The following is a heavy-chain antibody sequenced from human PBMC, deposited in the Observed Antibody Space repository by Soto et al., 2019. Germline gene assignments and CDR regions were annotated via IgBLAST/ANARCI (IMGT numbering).Heavy chain of an antibody. V-gene: IGHV3-20*04. Sequence: GGSLRLSCAASGFTFDDYGMSWVRQAPGKGLEWVSGINWNDGITAHADSVKGRFTISRDNAKNSLYLQMNSLRADDTAVYYCARAYYYDSSGYYNDYWGQGTLVTVSS. CDR2: INWNDGIT. CDR1: GFTFDDYG. CDR3: ARAYYYDSSGYYNDY. D-gene: IGHD3-22*01. J-gene: IGHJ4*02.